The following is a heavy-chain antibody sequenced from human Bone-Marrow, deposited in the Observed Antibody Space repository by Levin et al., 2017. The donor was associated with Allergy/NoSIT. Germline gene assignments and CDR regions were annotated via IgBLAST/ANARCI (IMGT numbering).Heavy chain of an antibody. J-gene: IGHJ4*02. D-gene: IGHD5-12*01. Sequence: KAGGSLRLSCEASGFTFSHYYMSWIRQAPGKGLEWISYISSNSGGYISYAASVKGRFTISRDNGQNSLFLQMNSLRAEDTAIDYCARGRYSAYESGEDYFDYWGQGTLVTVSS. V-gene: IGHV3-11*05. CDR2: ISSNSGGYI. CDR3: ARGRYSAYESGEDYFDY. CDR1: GFTFSHYY.